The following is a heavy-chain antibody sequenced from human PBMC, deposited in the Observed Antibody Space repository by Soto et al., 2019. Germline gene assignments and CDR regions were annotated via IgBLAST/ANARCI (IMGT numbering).Heavy chain of an antibody. V-gene: IGHV5-51*01. CDR2: IYPDNSDT. Sequence: PGESLKISCKGSGYSFAGYWIAWVRQMPGKGLEWMGIIYPDNSDTRYSRSFQGQVTISADKSIRTAYLQWSSLKASDTAMYYCARHGSSGWVDYWGQGTLVTVSS. CDR1: GYSFAGYW. J-gene: IGHJ4*02. D-gene: IGHD6-19*01. CDR3: ARHGSSGWVDY.